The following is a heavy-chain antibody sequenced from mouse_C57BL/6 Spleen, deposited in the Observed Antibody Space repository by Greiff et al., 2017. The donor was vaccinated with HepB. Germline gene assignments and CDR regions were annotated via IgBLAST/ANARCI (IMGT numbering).Heavy chain of an antibody. D-gene: IGHD2-4*01. J-gene: IGHJ2*01. V-gene: IGHV5-4*01. Sequence: EVNLVESGGGLVKPGGSLKLSCAASGFTFSSYAMSWVRQTPEKRLEWVATISDGGSYTYYPDNVKGRFTISRDNAKNNLYLQMSHLKSEDTAMYYCAREEDYDFDYWGQGTTLTVSS. CDR3: AREEDYDFDY. CDR1: GFTFSSYA. CDR2: ISDGGSYT.